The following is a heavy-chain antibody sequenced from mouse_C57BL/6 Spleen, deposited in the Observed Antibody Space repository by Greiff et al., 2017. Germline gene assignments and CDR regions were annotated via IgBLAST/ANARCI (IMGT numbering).Heavy chain of an antibody. D-gene: IGHD2-3*01. CDR3: APIYDGYYGFFDY. CDR1: GYTFTSYG. CDR2: IYPRSGNT. V-gene: IGHV1-81*01. J-gene: IGHJ2*01. Sequence: QVQLKESGAELARPGASVKLSCKASGYTFTSYGLSWVKQRTGQGLEWIGEIYPRSGNTYYNEKFKGKATLTADKSSSTAYMELRSLTSEDSAVYFGAPIYDGYYGFFDYWGQGTTLTVSS.